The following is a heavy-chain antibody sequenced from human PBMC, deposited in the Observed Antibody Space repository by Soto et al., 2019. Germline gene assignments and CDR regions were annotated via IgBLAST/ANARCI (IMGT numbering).Heavy chain of an antibody. D-gene: IGHD3-16*01. CDR1: GGSVSSGSYY. J-gene: IGHJ4*02. CDR2: IYYSGST. CDR3: ARVRRSVYDFNFDH. Sequence: PSETLSLTCTVSGGSVSSGSYYWSWIRQPPGKGLEWIGYIYYSGSTNYNPSLKSRVTISVDTSKNQFSLKLSSVTAADTAVYYCARVRRSVYDFNFDHWGQGTLVTVSS. V-gene: IGHV4-61*01.